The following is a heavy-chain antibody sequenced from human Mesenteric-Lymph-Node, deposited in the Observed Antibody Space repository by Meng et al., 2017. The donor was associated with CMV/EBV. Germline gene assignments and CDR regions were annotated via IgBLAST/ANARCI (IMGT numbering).Heavy chain of an antibody. Sequence: GESLKISCAASGFTFSSYWMHWVHQAPGKGLVWVSRINSDGSSTSYADSVKGRFTISRDNAKNTLYLQMNSLRAEDTAVYYCAREEGSSWRFYYYYYGMDVWGQGTTVTVSS. J-gene: IGHJ6*02. CDR2: INSDGSST. CDR3: AREEGSSWRFYYYYYGMDV. D-gene: IGHD6-13*01. V-gene: IGHV3-74*01. CDR1: GFTFSSYW.